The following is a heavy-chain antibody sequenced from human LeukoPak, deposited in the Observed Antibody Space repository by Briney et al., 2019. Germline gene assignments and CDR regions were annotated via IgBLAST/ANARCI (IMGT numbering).Heavy chain of an antibody. V-gene: IGHV1-46*01. CDR3: ASDLNYYDSSGSDDAFDI. J-gene: IGHJ3*02. CDR2: INPSGGST. D-gene: IGHD3-22*01. Sequence: ASVKVSCKASGYTFTSYYMHWVRQAPGQGLEWMGIINPSGGSTSYAQKFQGRVTMTRDMSTSTVYMELSSLRSEDTAVYYCASDLNYYDSSGSDDAFDIWGQGTMVTVSS. CDR1: GYTFTSYY.